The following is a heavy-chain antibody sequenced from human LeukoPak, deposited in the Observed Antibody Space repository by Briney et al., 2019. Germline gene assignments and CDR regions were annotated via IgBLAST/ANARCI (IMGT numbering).Heavy chain of an antibody. CDR3: AREERLTVTGAFDY. J-gene: IGHJ4*02. CDR1: GFTFSSYA. CDR2: ISNNGSST. Sequence: SGGSLRLSCAASGFTFSSYAMHWVRQAPGKGLEYVSAISNNGSSTYYANSLKGRFNISRDNSKNTLYLQMGSLRAEDMAVYYCAREERLTVTGAFDYWGQGTLVTVSS. D-gene: IGHD6-19*01. V-gene: IGHV3-64*01.